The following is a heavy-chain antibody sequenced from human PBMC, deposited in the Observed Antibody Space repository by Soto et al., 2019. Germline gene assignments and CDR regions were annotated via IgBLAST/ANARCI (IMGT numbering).Heavy chain of an antibody. CDR2: INAGNGNT. V-gene: IGHV1-3*01. CDR1: GYTFTSYA. Sequence: ASVKVSCKASGYTFTSYAMHWVRRAPGQRLEWMGWINAGNGNTKYSQKFQGRGTITRDTSASTAYMELSSLRSEDTAVYYCARDLIVVVPAAPHRFHYYGMDVWGQGTTVTSP. CDR3: ARDLIVVVPAAPHRFHYYGMDV. J-gene: IGHJ6*02. D-gene: IGHD2-2*01.